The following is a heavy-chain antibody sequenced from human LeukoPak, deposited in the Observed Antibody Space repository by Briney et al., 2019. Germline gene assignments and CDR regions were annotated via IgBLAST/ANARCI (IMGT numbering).Heavy chain of an antibody. CDR1: GYTFTGYY. CDR3: ARVSAYGERGNFDY. J-gene: IGHJ4*02. D-gene: IGHD3-10*01. Sequence: ASVTVSCKASGYTFTGYYMHWVRQAPGQGLEWMGWINPNSGGTNYAQKFQGRVTMTRDTSISTAYMELSRLRSDDTAVYYCARVSAYGERGNFDYWGQGTLVTVSS. CDR2: INPNSGGT. V-gene: IGHV1-2*02.